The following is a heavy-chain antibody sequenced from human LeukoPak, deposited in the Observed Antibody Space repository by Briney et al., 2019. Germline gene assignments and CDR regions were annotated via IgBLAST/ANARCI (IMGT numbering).Heavy chain of an antibody. J-gene: IGHJ6*03. CDR2: IYYSGST. CDR1: GGSISSYY. V-gene: IGHV4-59*01. CDR3: ARERIAAAGGGDYYYYMDV. Sequence: SQTLSLTCTVSGGSISSYYWSWIRQPPGKGLEWIGYIYYSGSTNYNSSLKSRVTISVDTSKNQFSLKLSSVTAADTAVYYCARERIAAAGGGDYYYYMDVWGKGTTVTVSS. D-gene: IGHD6-13*01.